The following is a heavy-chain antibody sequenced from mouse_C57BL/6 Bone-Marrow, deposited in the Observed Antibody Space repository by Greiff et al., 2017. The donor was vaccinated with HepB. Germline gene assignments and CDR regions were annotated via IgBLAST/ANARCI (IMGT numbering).Heavy chain of an antibody. D-gene: IGHD3-3*01. V-gene: IGHV3-6*01. Sequence: ESGPGLVKPSQSLSLTCSVTGYSITSGYYWNWIRQFPGNKLEWMGYISYDGSNNYNPSLKNRISITRYTSKNQFFLKLNSVTTEDTATYYCARDRGYWGQGTTLTVSS. CDR3: ARDRGY. CDR2: ISYDGSN. J-gene: IGHJ2*01. CDR1: GYSITSGYY.